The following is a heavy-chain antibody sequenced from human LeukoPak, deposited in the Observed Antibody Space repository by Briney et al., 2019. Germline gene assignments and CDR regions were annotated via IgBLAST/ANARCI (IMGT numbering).Heavy chain of an antibody. CDR1: GFTFSSYG. J-gene: IGHJ4*02. CDR2: ISYDGSNK. CDR3: AKDLAPGGATTLMDY. D-gene: IGHD4-11*01. V-gene: IGHV3-30*18. Sequence: GRSLRLSCAAFGFTFSSYGMHWVRQAPGKGLEWVAVISYDGSNKYYADSVKGRFTISRDNSKNTLYLQMNSLRAEDTAVYYCAKDLAPGGATTLMDYWGQGTLVTVSS.